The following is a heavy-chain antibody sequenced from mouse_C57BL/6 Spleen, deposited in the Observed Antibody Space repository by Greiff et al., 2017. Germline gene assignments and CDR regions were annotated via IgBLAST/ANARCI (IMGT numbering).Heavy chain of an antibody. D-gene: IGHD4-1*01. Sequence: QVQLQQSGAELVRPGASVTLSCKASGYTFTDYEMHWVKQTPVHGLEWIGAIDPETGGTAYNQKFKGKAILTADKSSSTAYMELRSLTSEDSAVYYCTRRGNWVYYCDYWGQGTTLTVSS. J-gene: IGHJ2*01. CDR2: IDPETGGT. CDR3: TRRGNWVYYCDY. CDR1: GYTFTDYE. V-gene: IGHV1-15*01.